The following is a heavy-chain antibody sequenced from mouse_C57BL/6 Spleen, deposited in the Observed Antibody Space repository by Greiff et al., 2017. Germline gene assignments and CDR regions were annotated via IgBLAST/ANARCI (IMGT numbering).Heavy chain of an antibody. CDR3: ARNSYDDVGDFDV. D-gene: IGHD2-4*01. CDR2: IWSGGST. Sequence: VKVVESGPGLVQPSQSLSITCTVSGFSFTSSGVHWVRQSPGKGLEWLGVIWSGGSTDYNAAFISRLSISKYNTKSQVFFHMNSLQADDTAIYYCARNSYDDVGDFDVWGTGTTVTVAS. V-gene: IGHV2-2*01. J-gene: IGHJ1*03. CDR1: GFSFTSSG.